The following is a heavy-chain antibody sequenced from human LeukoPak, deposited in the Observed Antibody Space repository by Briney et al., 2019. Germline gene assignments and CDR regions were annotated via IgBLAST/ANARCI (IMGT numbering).Heavy chain of an antibody. J-gene: IGHJ4*02. Sequence: SETLSLTCAVYGGSFSGYYWSWIRQPPGKGLEWIGEINHSGSTNYNPSLKSRVTISVDTSKNQFSLKLSSVTAADTAVYYCARDGPGELLLDYWGQGTLVTVSS. CDR2: INHSGST. CDR1: GGSFSGYY. V-gene: IGHV4-34*01. CDR3: ARDGPGELLLDY. D-gene: IGHD1-7*01.